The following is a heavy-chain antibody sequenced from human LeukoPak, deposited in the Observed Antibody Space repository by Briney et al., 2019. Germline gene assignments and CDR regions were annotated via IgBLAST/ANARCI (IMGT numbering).Heavy chain of an antibody. Sequence: GGSLRLSCAASGFAFNTYTMIWVRQAPGKGLEWVSSISSVSNYIYYADSLKGRFTISRDNAKNSLYLQMNSLRAEDTAVYYCASEDPRATNAYWGQGTLVTVSS. V-gene: IGHV3-21*01. CDR1: GFAFNTYT. D-gene: IGHD5-12*01. J-gene: IGHJ4*02. CDR2: ISSVSNYI. CDR3: ASEDPRATNAY.